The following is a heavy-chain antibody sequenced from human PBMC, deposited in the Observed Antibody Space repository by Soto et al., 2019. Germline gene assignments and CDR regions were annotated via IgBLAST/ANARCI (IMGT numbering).Heavy chain of an antibody. D-gene: IGHD1-1*01. CDR2: VSTDGTRS. CDR3: VRNFNWAFEY. V-gene: IGHV3-74*01. Sequence: GGSLRLSCAASGFTFSSYWMHWVRQAPGKGLVWVSRVSTDGTRSNYADSVRGRFTISRDIAQNTLYLQMNSLRAEDTAVYYCVRNFNWAFEYWGQGTLVTVSS. CDR1: GFTFSSYW. J-gene: IGHJ4*02.